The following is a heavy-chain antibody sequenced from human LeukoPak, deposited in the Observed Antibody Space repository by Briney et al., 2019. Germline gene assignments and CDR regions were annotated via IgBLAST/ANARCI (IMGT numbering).Heavy chain of an antibody. CDR2: TSYDGSNK. Sequence: GGPLRLFCAASGFTFSRYGMHWLRQAPGKGLECVAVTSYDGSNKYYADSVKGRFTISRDNSKSTLYLQMDSLRVEDTAVYYCAKDRNSRTSSLGVFDIWGQGTMVTVSS. CDR3: AKDRNSRTSSLGVFDI. CDR1: GFTFSRYG. D-gene: IGHD2-2*01. V-gene: IGHV3-30*18. J-gene: IGHJ3*02.